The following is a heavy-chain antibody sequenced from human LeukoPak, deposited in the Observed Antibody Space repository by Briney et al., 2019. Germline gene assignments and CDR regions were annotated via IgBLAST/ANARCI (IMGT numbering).Heavy chain of an antibody. J-gene: IGHJ5*02. CDR3: ARYPRQLALFDP. D-gene: IGHD6-13*01. Sequence: SETLSLTCTVSGGSISSSSYYWGWIRQPPGKGLEWIGSIYYSGSTYYNPSLKSRVTISVDTSKNQFSLKLSSVTAADTAVYYCARYPRQLALFDPWGQGTLVTVSS. CDR2: IYYSGST. V-gene: IGHV4-39*07. CDR1: GGSISSSSYY.